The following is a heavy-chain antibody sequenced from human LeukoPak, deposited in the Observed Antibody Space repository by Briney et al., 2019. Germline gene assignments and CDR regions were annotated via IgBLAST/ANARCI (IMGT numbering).Heavy chain of an antibody. CDR1: GGTFSSYA. Sequence: SVKVSCKASGGTFSSYAISWVRQAPGQGLEWMGRIIHIFGTANYAQKFQGRVTITTDESTSTAYMKLSSLRAEDTAVYYCAREGYCTNGVCYTRASDIWGQGTMVTVSS. D-gene: IGHD2-8*01. CDR2: IIHIFGTA. J-gene: IGHJ3*02. V-gene: IGHV1-69*05. CDR3: AREGYCTNGVCYTRASDI.